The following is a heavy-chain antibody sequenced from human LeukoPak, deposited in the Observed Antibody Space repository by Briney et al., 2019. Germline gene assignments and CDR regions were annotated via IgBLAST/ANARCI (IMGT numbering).Heavy chain of an antibody. Sequence: SETLSLTCAVYGGSFSGYYWSWIRQPPGKGLEWIGEINHSGSTIYNPSLKSRVTISVDTSKNQFSLKLSSVTAADTAVYYCASSLAAAGTVWFDPWGQGTLVTVSS. J-gene: IGHJ5*02. D-gene: IGHD6-13*01. V-gene: IGHV4-34*01. CDR1: GGSFSGYY. CDR2: INHSGST. CDR3: ASSLAAAGTVWFDP.